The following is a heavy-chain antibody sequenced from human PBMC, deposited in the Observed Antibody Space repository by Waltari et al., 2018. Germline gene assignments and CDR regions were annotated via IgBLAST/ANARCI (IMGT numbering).Heavy chain of an antibody. CDR2: IIPILGIA. D-gene: IGHD5-18*01. J-gene: IGHJ6*02. CDR3: ARARVQLWKNGMDV. CDR1: GGTFSSYA. Sequence: QVQLVQSGAEVKKPGSSVKVSCKASGGTFSSYAISWVRQAPGQGLEWMGRIIPILGIANDAQKFQGRVTITADKSTSTAYMELSSLRSEDTAVYYCARARVQLWKNGMDVWGQGTTVTVSS. V-gene: IGHV1-69*04.